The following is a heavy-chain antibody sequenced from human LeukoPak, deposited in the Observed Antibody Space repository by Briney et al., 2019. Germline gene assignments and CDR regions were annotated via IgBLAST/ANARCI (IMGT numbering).Heavy chain of an antibody. Sequence: PSETLSLTCTVSGGSVSSGSYYWSWIRQPPGKGLEWLGYISYSGSTRYNPSLKSRVSISVETSKNRFSLRLSSVTAADTAVYYCARAHRDGGYYPYDYWSQGTLVTVSS. CDR1: GGSVSSGSYY. D-gene: IGHD2-21*02. V-gene: IGHV4-61*01. J-gene: IGHJ4*02. CDR2: ISYSGST. CDR3: ARAHRDGGYYPYDY.